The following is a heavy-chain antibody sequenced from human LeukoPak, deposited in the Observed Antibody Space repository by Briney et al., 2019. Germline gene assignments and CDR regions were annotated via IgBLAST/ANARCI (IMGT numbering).Heavy chain of an antibody. CDR3: AKDRIVVVPAAIPFDY. Sequence: GGSLRLSCAASGFTFSSNAMSWVRQAPGKGLEWVSAISGSGGSTYYADSVKGRFTISRDNSKNTLYLQMNSLRAKDTAVYYCAKDRIVVVPAAIPFDYWGQGTLVTVSS. D-gene: IGHD2-2*02. V-gene: IGHV3-23*01. CDR2: ISGSGGST. J-gene: IGHJ4*02. CDR1: GFTFSSNA.